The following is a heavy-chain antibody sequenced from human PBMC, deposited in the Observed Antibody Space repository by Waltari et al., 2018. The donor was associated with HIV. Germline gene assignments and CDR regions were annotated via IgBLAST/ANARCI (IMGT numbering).Heavy chain of an antibody. CDR1: GSGFHAVS. CDR2: FDMKTGVT. J-gene: IGHJ4*02. V-gene: IGHV1-2*06. D-gene: IGHD5-12*01. Sequence: QVQLVQSGAEVKQPAAPVKVSCNTSGSGFHAVSINWVRQAPGRGLEWMGLFDMKTGVTSYAQAFQGRVTMAGDASTSTASMELSSLTSDDTATYYCARDPQRKDGYNFDSWGQGTLVTVSS. CDR3: ARDPQRKDGYNFDS.